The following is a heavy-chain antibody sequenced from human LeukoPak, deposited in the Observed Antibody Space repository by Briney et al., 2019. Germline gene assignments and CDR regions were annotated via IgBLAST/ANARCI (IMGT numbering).Heavy chain of an antibody. V-gene: IGHV3-21*01. CDR2: IGSSNTYI. J-gene: IGHJ4*02. CDR3: ARGVYCSSTTCYMDYFDY. Sequence: GGSLRLSCGASGFTFSTYSMNWVRQAPGKGPEWVSSIGSSNTYIYYADSVKGRITISRDNAKNSLYLQMNSLRAEDTAVYYCARGVYCSSTTCYMDYFDYWGQGTLVTVSS. CDR1: GFTFSTYS. D-gene: IGHD2-2*02.